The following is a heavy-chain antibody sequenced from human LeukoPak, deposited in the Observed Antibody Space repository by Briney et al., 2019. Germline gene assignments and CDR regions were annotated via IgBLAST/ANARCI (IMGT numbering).Heavy chain of an antibody. CDR2: ISSSSYI. Sequence: GGSLRLSCAASGFTFSSYSMNWVRQAPGKGLEWVSSISSSSYIYYADSVKGRFTISRDNAKNSLYLQMNSLRAEDTAMYYCARDGCSSTSCYRTNDWGQGTLVTVSS. J-gene: IGHJ4*02. D-gene: IGHD2-2*02. CDR1: GFTFSSYS. V-gene: IGHV3-21*01. CDR3: ARDGCSSTSCYRTND.